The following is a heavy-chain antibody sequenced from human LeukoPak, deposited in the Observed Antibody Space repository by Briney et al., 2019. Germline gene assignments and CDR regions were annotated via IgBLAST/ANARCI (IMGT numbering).Heavy chain of an antibody. J-gene: IGHJ4*02. V-gene: IGHV3-33*01. CDR3: ATDKRDSSYFDY. CDR2: IWYDGSNK. CDR1: GFTFSSYG. Sequence: GRSLRLSCAASGFTFSSYGMHWVRQAPGKGLEWVAVIWYDGSNKYYADSVKGRFTISRDNSKNTLYLQMNSLRAEDTAVYYCATDKRDSSYFDYWGQGTLVTVSS. D-gene: IGHD3-22*01.